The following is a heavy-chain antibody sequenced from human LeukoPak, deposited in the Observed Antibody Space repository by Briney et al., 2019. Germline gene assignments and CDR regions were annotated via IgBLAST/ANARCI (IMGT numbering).Heavy chain of an antibody. Sequence: SVKVSCKASGGTFSSYAISWVRQAPGQGLEWMGGIIPIFGTANYAQKFQGRVTITADKSTSTAYMELSSLRSEDTAAYYCARDEGYSSGYDYWGQGTLVTVSS. V-gene: IGHV1-69*06. CDR3: ARDEGYSSGYDY. CDR1: GGTFSSYA. D-gene: IGHD6-25*01. CDR2: IIPIFGTA. J-gene: IGHJ4*02.